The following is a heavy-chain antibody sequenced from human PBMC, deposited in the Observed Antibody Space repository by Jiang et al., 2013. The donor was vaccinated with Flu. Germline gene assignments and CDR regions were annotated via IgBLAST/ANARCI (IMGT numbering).Heavy chain of an antibody. CDR3: ARGNGGYYRGGGTSFDY. Sequence: GYTFTGYYMHWVRQAPGQGLEWMGWINPNSGGTNYAQKFQGWVTMTRDTSISTAYMELSSLRSEDTAVYYCARGNGGYYRGGGTSFDYWGQGTLVTVSS. V-gene: IGHV1-2*04. CDR1: GYTFTGYY. D-gene: IGHD3-22*01. J-gene: IGHJ4*02. CDR2: INPNSGGT.